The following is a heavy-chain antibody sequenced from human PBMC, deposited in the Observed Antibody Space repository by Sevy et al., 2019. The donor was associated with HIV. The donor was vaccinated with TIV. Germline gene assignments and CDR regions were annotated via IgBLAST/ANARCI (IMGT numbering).Heavy chain of an antibody. CDR1: GYTFTSYG. J-gene: IGHJ6*02. CDR3: ARVEGYGLYYYGMDV. CDR2: ISAYNGNT. V-gene: IGHV1-18*04. Sequence: ASVKVSCKASGYTFTSYGISWVRQAPGQGLEWMGWISAYNGNTNYAQKLQGRVTMTTDTSTSTAYMELRSLRSDDTAVYYCARVEGYGLYYYGMDVWGQGTTVTVSS. D-gene: IGHD5-18*01.